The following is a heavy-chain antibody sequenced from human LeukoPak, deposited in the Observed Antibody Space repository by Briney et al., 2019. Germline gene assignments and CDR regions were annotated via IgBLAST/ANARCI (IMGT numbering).Heavy chain of an antibody. D-gene: IGHD3-9*01. CDR1: GYTLTELS. J-gene: IGHJ4*02. Sequence: ASVMVSCKVSGYTLTELSMHWVRQAPGKGLEWMGGFDPEDGETIYAQKFQGRVTMTEDTSTDTAYMELSSLRSEDTAVYYCATDGLRYFDWLLNWGQGTLVTVSS. V-gene: IGHV1-24*01. CDR3: ATDGLRYFDWLLN. CDR2: FDPEDGET.